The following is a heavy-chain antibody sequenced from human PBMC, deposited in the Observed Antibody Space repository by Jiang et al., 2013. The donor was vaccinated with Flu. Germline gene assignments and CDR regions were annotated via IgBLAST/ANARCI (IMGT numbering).Heavy chain of an antibody. V-gene: IGHV5-10-1*01. CDR3: ARLNIVVVPAATGYYYMDV. D-gene: IGHD2-2*01. J-gene: IGHJ6*03. CDR1: GYSFTSYW. Sequence: GAEVKKPGESLRISCKGSGYSFTSYWISWVRQMPGKGLEWMGRIDPSDSYTNYSPSFQGHVTISADKSISTAYLQWSSLKASDTAMYYCARLNIVVVPAATGYYYMDVWGKGTTVTVSS. CDR2: IDPSDSYT.